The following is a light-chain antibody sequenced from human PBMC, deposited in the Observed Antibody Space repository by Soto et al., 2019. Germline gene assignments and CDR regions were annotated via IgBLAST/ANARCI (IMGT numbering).Light chain of an antibody. CDR2: GAS. CDR1: ESVSNNY. CDR3: LQYGSSPHT. J-gene: IGKJ5*01. Sequence: EIVLTHSPGTLSLSPGEKATLSCRTSESVSNNYLAWYQQKPGQAPRLLIYGASSRATGVPDRFSGSGAGTDFTLTISRLEPEDFAVYYCLQYGSSPHTFGQGTRLEI. V-gene: IGKV3-20*01.